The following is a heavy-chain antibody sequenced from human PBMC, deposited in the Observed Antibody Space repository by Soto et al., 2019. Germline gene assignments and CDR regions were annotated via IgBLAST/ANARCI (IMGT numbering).Heavy chain of an antibody. Sequence: PGGSLRLSCAASGFTFSTYAMHWVRQAPGKGLEWVAVISYDGSNEYYVDSVKGRFTISRDNSKNTLYLQMNSLRAEDTAVYYCARDGREYQREGYSYGSDYWGQGTLVTVSS. CDR3: ARDGREYQREGYSYGSDY. D-gene: IGHD5-18*01. J-gene: IGHJ4*02. V-gene: IGHV3-30-3*01. CDR1: GFTFSTYA. CDR2: ISYDGSNE.